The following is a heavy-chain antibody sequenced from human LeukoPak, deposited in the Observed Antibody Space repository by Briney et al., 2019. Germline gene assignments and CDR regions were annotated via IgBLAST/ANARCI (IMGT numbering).Heavy chain of an antibody. J-gene: IGHJ5*02. CDR1: GFNFDDYD. Sequence: GRTLRLSCAASGFNFDDYDMSWVRQVPGKGLEWVSGITWNGDKTGYADSVRGRFDISRDNTKKSLFLQMSSLRAEDTALYYCARDPFCSSSTGCYFEDWFDPWGPGTLVTVSS. V-gene: IGHV3-20*04. CDR2: ITWNGDKT. CDR3: ARDPFCSSSTGCYFEDWFDP. D-gene: IGHD2-2*01.